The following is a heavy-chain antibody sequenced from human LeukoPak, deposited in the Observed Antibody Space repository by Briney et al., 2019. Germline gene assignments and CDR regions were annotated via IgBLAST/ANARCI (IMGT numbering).Heavy chain of an antibody. Sequence: GGSLRLSCAASGFTFSSYSMNWVRQAPGKGLEWVSSITSTSLYIYYADSVKGRFTISRDNAKNSPYLQMNSLRAEDTAVYYCAKDSTVTTNDYWGQGTLVTVSS. J-gene: IGHJ4*02. V-gene: IGHV3-21*01. CDR3: AKDSTVTTNDY. D-gene: IGHD4-17*01. CDR2: ITSTSLYI. CDR1: GFTFSSYS.